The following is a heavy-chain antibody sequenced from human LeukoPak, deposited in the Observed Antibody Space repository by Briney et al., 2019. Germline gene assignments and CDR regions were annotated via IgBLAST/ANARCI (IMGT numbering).Heavy chain of an antibody. J-gene: IGHJ4*02. CDR3: VEDCSSTSCLGY. D-gene: IGHD2-2*01. CDR2: ISGSGGST. CDR1: GFTFSIYA. V-gene: IGHV3-23*01. Sequence: PGGSLRLSCAASGFTFSIYAMSWVRQAPGKGLEWVSAISGSGGSTYYADSVKGRFTISRDNSKNTLYLQMNSLRAEDTAVYYCVEDCSSTSCLGYWGQGTLVTVSS.